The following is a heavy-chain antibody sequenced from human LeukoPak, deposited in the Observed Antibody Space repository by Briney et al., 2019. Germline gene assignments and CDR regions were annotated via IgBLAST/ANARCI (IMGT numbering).Heavy chain of an antibody. CDR2: VSGSGGST. J-gene: IGHJ4*02. V-gene: IGHV3-23*01. D-gene: IGHD3-10*01. CDR3: AKLAFGEFTDC. Sequence: GGSLRLSCSASGFTFSSYAMRWVRQAPGKGLAWVSGVSGSGGSTYYEDSVKGRSIISRDKPKNTLYLQMNSLRAEDTAVYYCAKLAFGEFTDCWGQGTLVTVSS. CDR1: GFTFSSYA.